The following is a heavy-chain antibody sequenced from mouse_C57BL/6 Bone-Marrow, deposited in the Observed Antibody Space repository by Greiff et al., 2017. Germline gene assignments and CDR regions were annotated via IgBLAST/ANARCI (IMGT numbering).Heavy chain of an antibody. D-gene: IGHD1-1*01. J-gene: IGHJ3*01. CDR2: IYPGAGDT. CDR3: TLLLRCWCAY. Sequence: VQLQQSGPELVKPGASVKISCKASGYAFTSSWLNWVKQRPGKGLEWIGRIYPGAGDTKYNGQFKGKATLTAAKSSSTAYMQLSSLTSEDSAVSFCTLLLRCWCAYWGQGTLVTVSA. V-gene: IGHV1-82*01. CDR1: GYAFTSSW.